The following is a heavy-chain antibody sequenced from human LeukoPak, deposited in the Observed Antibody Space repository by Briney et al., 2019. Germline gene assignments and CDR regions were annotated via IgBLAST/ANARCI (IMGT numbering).Heavy chain of an antibody. D-gene: IGHD3-10*01. Sequence: PSETLSLTCAVYGGSFSGYYWSWIRQPPGKGLEWIGEINHSGSTNYNPSLKSRVTISVDPSKNQFSLKLSSVTAADTAVYYCARGPRGRRVLRWFDPWGQGTLVTVSS. CDR2: INHSGST. V-gene: IGHV4-34*01. CDR3: ARGPRGRRVLRWFDP. J-gene: IGHJ5*02. CDR1: GGSFSGYY.